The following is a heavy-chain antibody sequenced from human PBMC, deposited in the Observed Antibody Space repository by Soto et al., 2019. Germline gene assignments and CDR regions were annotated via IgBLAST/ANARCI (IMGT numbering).Heavy chain of an antibody. J-gene: IGHJ3*02. V-gene: IGHV4-31*03. CDR1: GGSISSGGYY. CDR2: IYYSGST. D-gene: IGHD4-17*01. CDR3: ARGGSYGDYEADVGNRGDDAFVI. Sequence: SETLSLTCTVSGGSISSGGYYWSWIRQHPGKGLEWIGYIYYSGSTYYNPSLKSRVTISVDTSKNQFSLKLSSVTAADTAVYYCARGGSYGDYEADVGNRGDDAFVIWSQGTMVTVSS.